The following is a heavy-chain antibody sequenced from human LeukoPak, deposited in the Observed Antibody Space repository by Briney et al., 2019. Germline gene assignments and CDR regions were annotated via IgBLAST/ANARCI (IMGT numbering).Heavy chain of an antibody. CDR3: AGVPPYSSSSGLGY. V-gene: IGHV1-18*01. Sequence: GASVKVSCTASGYTFTSYGISWVRQAPGQGLEWMGWISAYNGNTNYAQKLQGRVTMTTDTSTSTAYMELRSLRSDDTAVYYCAGVPPYSSSSGLGYWGQGTLVTVSS. D-gene: IGHD6-6*01. CDR2: ISAYNGNT. J-gene: IGHJ4*02. CDR1: GYTFTSYG.